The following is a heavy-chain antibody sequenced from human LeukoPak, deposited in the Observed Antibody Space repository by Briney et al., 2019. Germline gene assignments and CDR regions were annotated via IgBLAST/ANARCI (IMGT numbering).Heavy chain of an antibody. Sequence: GGSLRLSCEASGFTLSTYWMSWVRQAPGKGLEWVANIKPDGSEKDYVDSLKGRFTISRDNAKNSLHLQVNSLRAEDTAVYYCARFGVPYGVDVWGQGTTVTVSS. CDR1: GFTLSTYW. D-gene: IGHD3-16*01. CDR3: ARFGVPYGVDV. CDR2: IKPDGSEK. V-gene: IGHV3-7*04. J-gene: IGHJ6*02.